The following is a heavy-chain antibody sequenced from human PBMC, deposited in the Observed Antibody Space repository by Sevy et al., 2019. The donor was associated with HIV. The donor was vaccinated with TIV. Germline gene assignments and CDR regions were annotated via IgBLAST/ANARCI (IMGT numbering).Heavy chain of an antibody. CDR3: ATSRRDYGGNFPFDY. J-gene: IGHJ4*02. CDR2: ISGSGGST. Sequence: GGSLRLSCAASGFTFSSYAMSWVRQAPGKGLEWVSAISGSGGSTYYADSVKGRFTISRDNSKNTLYLQMNSLRAEETAVYYCATSRRDYGGNFPFDYWGQGTLVTVSS. D-gene: IGHD4-17*01. V-gene: IGHV3-23*01. CDR1: GFTFSSYA.